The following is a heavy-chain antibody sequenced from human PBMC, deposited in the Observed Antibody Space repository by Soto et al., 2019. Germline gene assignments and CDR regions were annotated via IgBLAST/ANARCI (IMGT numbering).Heavy chain of an antibody. CDR2: IYYSGST. CDR1: GGSISSYY. D-gene: IGHD2-21*01. V-gene: IGHV4-59*01. J-gene: IGHJ4*01. Sequence: SETLSLTCTVSGGSISSYYWSWIRQPPGKGLEWIGYIYYSGSTNYNPSLKSRVTISVDTSKNQFSLKLSSVTAADTAVYYCARTSTHPQIVVVNDRYYFDYWGQGTLVTVSS. CDR3: ARTSTHPQIVVVNDRYYFDY.